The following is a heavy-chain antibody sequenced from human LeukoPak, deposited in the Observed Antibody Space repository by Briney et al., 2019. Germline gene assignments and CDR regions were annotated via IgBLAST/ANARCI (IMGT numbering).Heavy chain of an antibody. J-gene: IGHJ1*01. CDR1: GYTLTELS. V-gene: IGHV1-24*01. CDR2: FDPEDGET. D-gene: IGHD2-15*01. Sequence: GASVKVSCKVSGYTLTELSMHWVRQAPGKGLEWMGGFDPEDGETIYAQKFQGRVTMIEDTSTDTAYMELSSLRSEDTAVYYCATEYCSGGSCYSSEYFQHWGQGTLVTVSS. CDR3: ATEYCSGGSCYSSEYFQH.